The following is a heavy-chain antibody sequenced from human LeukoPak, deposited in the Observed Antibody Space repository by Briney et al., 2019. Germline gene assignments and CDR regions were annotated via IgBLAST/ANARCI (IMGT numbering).Heavy chain of an antibody. J-gene: IGHJ4*02. CDR1: GFTFSSYG. CDR2: ISYDGSNK. CDR3: AKANSGVVVTAFDY. V-gene: IGHV3-30*18. Sequence: GGSLRLSCAASGFTFSSYGMHWVRQAPGKGLEWVAVISYDGSNKYYADSVKGRFTISRDNSKNTLYLQMNSLRAEDTAVYYCAKANSGVVVTAFDYWGQGTLVTVSS. D-gene: IGHD2-21*02.